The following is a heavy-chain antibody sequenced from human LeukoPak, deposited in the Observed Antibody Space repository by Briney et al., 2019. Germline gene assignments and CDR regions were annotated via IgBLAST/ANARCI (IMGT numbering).Heavy chain of an antibody. Sequence: ASVKVSCKASGGTFSSYAISWVRQAPGQGLEWMGRIIPIPGIANYAQKFQGRVTITADKFTSTAYMELSSLRSEDTAVYYCARFLLGGGNYFSDYWGQGTLVTVSS. J-gene: IGHJ4*02. V-gene: IGHV1-69*04. D-gene: IGHD4-23*01. CDR1: GGTFSSYA. CDR2: IIPIPGIA. CDR3: ARFLLGGGNYFSDY.